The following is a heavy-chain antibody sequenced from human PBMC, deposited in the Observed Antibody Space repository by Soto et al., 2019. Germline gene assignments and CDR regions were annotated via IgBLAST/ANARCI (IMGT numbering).Heavy chain of an antibody. V-gene: IGHV1-3*01. D-gene: IGHD1-1*01. CDR2: IDAGNGRT. Sequence: QVPLVQSGAEVKKPGASVKISCTGSGYTFTKYAVHWVRQAPGQRVEWMGWIDAGNGRTKYSQNFQGRVSITRDTAASTAYMELSSLGSEDTAVYYCARGRWTETTADYYLDYWGQGTLVAVSS. J-gene: IGHJ4*02. CDR1: GYTFTKYA. CDR3: ARGRWTETTADYYLDY.